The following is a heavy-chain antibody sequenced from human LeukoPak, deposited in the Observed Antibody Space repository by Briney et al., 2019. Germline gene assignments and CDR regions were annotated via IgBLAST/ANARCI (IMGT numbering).Heavy chain of an antibody. CDR1: GVSISSNY. CDR2: IHANGDT. J-gene: IGHJ4*02. D-gene: IGHD4-11*01. Sequence: PSETLSLTCTASGVSISSNYWSWIRQPPGKGLEWNVLEWIGHIHANGDTNYSPSLNRRVTMSLDSSRRHLSLNLSSLTAADTAAYFCAGYDHSNYLAYWGQGILVTVSS. CDR3: AGYDHSNYLAY. V-gene: IGHV4-4*07.